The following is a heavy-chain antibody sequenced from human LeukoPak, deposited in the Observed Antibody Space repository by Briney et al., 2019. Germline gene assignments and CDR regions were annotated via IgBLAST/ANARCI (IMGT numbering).Heavy chain of an antibody. Sequence: PGGSLRLSCAASGFTVSSNYMSWVRQAPGKGLEWFSVIYSGGSTYYADSVKGRFTISRHNSKNTLYPQMNSLRAEDTPVYYCAGEAPSRVADAFDIWGQGTMVTVSS. J-gene: IGHJ3*02. CDR2: IYSGGST. V-gene: IGHV3-53*04. D-gene: IGHD2-15*01. CDR1: GFTVSSNY. CDR3: AGEAPSRVADAFDI.